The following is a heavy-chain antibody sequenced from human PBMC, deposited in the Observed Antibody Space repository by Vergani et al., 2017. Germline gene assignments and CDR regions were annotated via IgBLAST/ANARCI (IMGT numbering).Heavy chain of an antibody. CDR1: GYSISSGYY. CDR2: IYHSGST. J-gene: IGHJ3*02. V-gene: IGHV4-38-2*01. CDR3: ATGRAYYYDSSGYFPGAFDI. D-gene: IGHD3-22*01. Sequence: QVQLQESGPGLVKPSETLSLTCAVSGYSISSGYYWGWIRQPPGKGLEWIGSIYHSGSTYYNPSLKSRVTISVDTSKNQFSLKLSSVTAADTAVYYCATGRAYYYDSSGYFPGAFDIWGQGTMVTVSS.